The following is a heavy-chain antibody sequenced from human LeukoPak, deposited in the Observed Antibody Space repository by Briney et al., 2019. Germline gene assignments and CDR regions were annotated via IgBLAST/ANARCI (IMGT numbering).Heavy chain of an antibody. CDR2: IYYSGST. J-gene: IGHJ4*02. V-gene: IGHV4-59*01. CDR1: GGSIRSYY. Sequence: SETLSLTCTVSGGSIRSYYWSWIRQPPGKGLEWIGYIYYSGSTVYNPSLESRVTISVDTSKNQFSLKVTSVTAADTAVYYCAREAYSSAWYLDYWGQGTLVTVSS. D-gene: IGHD6-19*01. CDR3: AREAYSSAWYLDY.